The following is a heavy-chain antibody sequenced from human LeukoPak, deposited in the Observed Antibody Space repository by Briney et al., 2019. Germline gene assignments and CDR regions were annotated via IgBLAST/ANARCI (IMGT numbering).Heavy chain of an antibody. V-gene: IGHV4-34*01. CDR2: INHSGST. D-gene: IGHD2-15*01. J-gene: IGHJ4*02. CDR1: GGSFSGYY. Sequence: PSETLSLTCAVYGGSFSGYYWSWIRQPPGKGLEWIGEINHSGSTNYNPSLKSRVTISVDTSKNQFSLKLSSVTAADTAVYYCARGGGSFYYWGQGTLVSVSS. CDR3: ARGGGSFYY.